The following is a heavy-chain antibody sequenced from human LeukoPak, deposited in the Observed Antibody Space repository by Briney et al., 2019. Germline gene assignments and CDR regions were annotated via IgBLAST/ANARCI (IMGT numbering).Heavy chain of an antibody. D-gene: IGHD3-10*01. J-gene: IGHJ3*02. CDR1: GDSISSDY. V-gene: IGHV4-4*07. CDR3: ARLITMVRGVIITHAFDI. Sequence: KSSETLSLTCSVSGDSISSDYWSWIRQLAGKGLEWIGRIYTTGSTNYNPSLKSRVTISVDTSKNQFSLKLSSVTAADTAVYYCARLITMVRGVIITHAFDIWGQGTMVTVSS. CDR2: IYTTGST.